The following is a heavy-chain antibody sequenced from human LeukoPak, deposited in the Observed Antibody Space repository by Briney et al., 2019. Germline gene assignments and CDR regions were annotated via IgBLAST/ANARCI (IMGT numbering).Heavy chain of an antibody. CDR1: GFTFSSNW. D-gene: IGHD6-19*01. CDR2: SNEDGSTT. Sequence: PGGSLRLSCAASGFTFSSNWMHWVRQAPGKGLVWVSRSNEDGSTTNYADSVKGRFTISRDNSKNTLYLQMNSLRAEDTAVYYCARVYSSSGWFSGDYWGQGTLVTVSS. CDR3: ARVYSSSGWFSGDY. J-gene: IGHJ4*02. V-gene: IGHV3-74*01.